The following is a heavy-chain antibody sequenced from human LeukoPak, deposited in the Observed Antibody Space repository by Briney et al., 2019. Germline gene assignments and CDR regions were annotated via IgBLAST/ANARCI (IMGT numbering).Heavy chain of an antibody. CDR2: IWYDGSDK. Sequence: GGSLRLSCAASGFPFSNYAMHWVRQDPGKGLEWVAVIWYDGSDKYYGESLKGRFTISRDNSKNTLYLQMNSLRAEDTAVYYCAKESFLGDDGDYQPSTIDYWGQGTLVTVSS. CDR3: AKESFLGDDGDYQPSTIDY. CDR1: GFPFSNYA. D-gene: IGHD4-17*01. V-gene: IGHV3-33*06. J-gene: IGHJ4*02.